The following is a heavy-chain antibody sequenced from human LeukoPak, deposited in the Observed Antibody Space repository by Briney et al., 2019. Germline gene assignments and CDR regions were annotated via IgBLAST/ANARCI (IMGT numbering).Heavy chain of an antibody. CDR3: ARCSSTSCYVVDP. V-gene: IGHV3-11*01. J-gene: IGHJ5*02. Sequence: GGSLRLSCAASGFTFSDYYMSWIRQAPGKGLEWVSYISSSGSTIYYADSVKGRFTISRDNAKNSLYLQMNSLRAEDTAVYYCARCSSTSCYVVDPWGQGTLVTVSS. CDR2: ISSSGSTI. CDR1: GFTFSDYY. D-gene: IGHD2-2*01.